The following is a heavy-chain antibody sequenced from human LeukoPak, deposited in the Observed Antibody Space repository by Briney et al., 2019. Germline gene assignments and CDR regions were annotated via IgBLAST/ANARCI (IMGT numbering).Heavy chain of an antibody. J-gene: IGHJ4*02. CDR1: AFTFSTYN. CDR2: ISTGSTYT. Sequence: GGSLRLSCTASAFTFSTYNMIWVRQPPGKGLEWVSSISTGSTYTYDADSVKGRFTISRDTAKKSLYLQMHSLRAEDTAVYYCASGRDYDTFESWGQGTLVTVSS. D-gene: IGHD3-22*01. V-gene: IGHV3-21*01. CDR3: ASGRDYDTFES.